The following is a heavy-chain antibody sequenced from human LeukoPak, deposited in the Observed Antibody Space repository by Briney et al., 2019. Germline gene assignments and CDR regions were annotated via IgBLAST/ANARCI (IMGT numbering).Heavy chain of an antibody. CDR2: IWYDGSNK. J-gene: IGHJ4*02. V-gene: IGHV3-33*01. CDR3: ARDRDLYYFDY. Sequence: GGSLRLSCAASGFTFSSYGMHWVRQAPGKGLEWVAVIWYDGSNKYYADSAKGRFTISRDNSKNTLYLQMNSLRAEDTAVYYCARDRDLYYFDYWGQGTLVTVSS. CDR1: GFTFSSYG.